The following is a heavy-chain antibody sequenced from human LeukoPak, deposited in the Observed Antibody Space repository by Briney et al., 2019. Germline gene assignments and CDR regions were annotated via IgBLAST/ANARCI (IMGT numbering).Heavy chain of an antibody. CDR2: IYYSGST. CDR1: GGSISSSSYY. CDR3: ATLPPRYSSSWYFDY. Sequence: SETLSLTCTVSGGSISSSSYYWGWIRQPPGKGLEWIGSIYYSGSTYYNPSLKSRVTISVDTSKNQFSLKLSSVTAADTAVYYCATLPPRYSSSWYFDYWGQGTLVTVSS. V-gene: IGHV4-39*01. D-gene: IGHD6-13*01. J-gene: IGHJ4*02.